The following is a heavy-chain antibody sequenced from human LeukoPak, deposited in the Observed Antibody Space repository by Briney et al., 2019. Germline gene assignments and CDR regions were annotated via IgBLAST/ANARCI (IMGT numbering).Heavy chain of an antibody. J-gene: IGHJ4*02. Sequence: PGGSLRLSCVASGFAFSDSRMHWVRQAPGKGLEWVSRITGDGSSTAYASSVKSRFTVSRDNARTTLYLQMNSLRVEDTAVYFCAKSRRDFWGQGTLVTVSS. CDR3: AKSRRDF. CDR1: GFAFSDSR. CDR2: ITGDGSST. V-gene: IGHV3-74*01.